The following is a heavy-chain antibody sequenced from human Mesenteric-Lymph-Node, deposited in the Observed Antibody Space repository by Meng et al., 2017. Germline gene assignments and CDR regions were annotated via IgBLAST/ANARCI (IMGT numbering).Heavy chain of an antibody. Sequence: QVQLVKSGGGLVKPGGSLRLSCAASGFTFSDYYMGWIRQAPGKGLEWLSYISHNGDSISYTDSVKGRFTVSRDNAKNSLYLQMNSLRAEDTAVYYCAMWGGGALDYWGQGTLVTVSS. CDR2: ISHNGDSI. D-gene: IGHD2-21*01. CDR3: AMWGGGALDY. CDR1: GFTFSDYY. J-gene: IGHJ4*02. V-gene: IGHV3-11*01.